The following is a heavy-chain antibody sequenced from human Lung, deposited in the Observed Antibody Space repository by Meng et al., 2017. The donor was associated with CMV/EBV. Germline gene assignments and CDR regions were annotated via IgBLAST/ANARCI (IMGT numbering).Heavy chain of an antibody. CDR1: GYTFSDYY. Sequence: ASVKVSXKVSGYTFSDYYMHWVRQAPGQGLEWMGWINPNSGGTNYAQKFQGRVTMTRDTSISTAYMELSRLRTDDTAVYYCAREDDHDSTSYKDFDDWGQGXLVTVSS. J-gene: IGHJ4*01. V-gene: IGHV1-2*02. CDR2: INPNSGGT. D-gene: IGHD3-22*01. CDR3: AREDDHDSTSYKDFDD.